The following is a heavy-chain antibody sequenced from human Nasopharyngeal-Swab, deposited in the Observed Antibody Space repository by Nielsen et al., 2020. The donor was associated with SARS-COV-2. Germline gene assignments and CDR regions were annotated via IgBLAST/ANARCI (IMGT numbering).Heavy chain of an antibody. CDR1: GFSFASYA. CDR3: AGAPRGPTGPPFDY. D-gene: IGHD1-1*01. J-gene: IGHJ4*02. Sequence: GGSLRLSCVASGFSFASYAMNWVRQAPGKGLEWVSAIRYDGGRTDHADSVKGRFTISRDNSKNTLFLQMDSLTAEDTAVYYCAGAPRGPTGPPFDYWGQGILVTVSS. V-gene: IGHV3-23*01. CDR2: IRYDGGRT.